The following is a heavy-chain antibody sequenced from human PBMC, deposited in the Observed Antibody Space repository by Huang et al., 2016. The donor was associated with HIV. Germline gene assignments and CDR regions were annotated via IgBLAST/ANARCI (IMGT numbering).Heavy chain of an antibody. CDR1: GYIFTKYG. CDR3: ARDHWYPLQNWFDL. V-gene: IGHV1-18*01. J-gene: IGHJ5*01. CDR2: ISSDNGNP. Sequence: QVELVQSGAEVKRPGASVRVSCKAAGYIFTKYGINWVRQARGKGLEWMGWISSDNGNPSYAEKVQGRVTLTRDTSATTAYMELRDVTSADTAVYYCARDHWYPLQNWFDLWGQGTLVTVSS. D-gene: IGHD1-1*01.